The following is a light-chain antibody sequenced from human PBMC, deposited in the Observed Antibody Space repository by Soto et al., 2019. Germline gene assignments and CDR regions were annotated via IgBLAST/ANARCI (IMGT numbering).Light chain of an antibody. V-gene: IGKV3-11*01. CDR3: QVRTEWPPFMYS. Sequence: EIVLTQSPGTLSLSPGERATLSCRASQSVSSNYLAWYQQKPGRTPRLLIYDTSNRATGIPPRFSGSGSGTDFTLTISRLEPEDFAVYYCQVRTEWPPFMYSFGQGTKLEVK. CDR1: QSVSSNY. J-gene: IGKJ2*01. CDR2: DTS.